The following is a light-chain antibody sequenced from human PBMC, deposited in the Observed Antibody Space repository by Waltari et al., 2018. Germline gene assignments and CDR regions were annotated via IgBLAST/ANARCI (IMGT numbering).Light chain of an antibody. V-gene: IGKV3-15*01. CDR3: QQYNNWPRT. CDR1: QDVTNR. J-gene: IGKJ2*01. CDR2: DAT. Sequence: ETVMTQSPATLSVSPGERVTLSCRASQDVTNRLAWFQQKPGQAPRILMFDATTRATDFPGRFSGSGSGTEFTLTISSLQSEDFAVYYCQQYNNWPRTFGQGTKLEI.